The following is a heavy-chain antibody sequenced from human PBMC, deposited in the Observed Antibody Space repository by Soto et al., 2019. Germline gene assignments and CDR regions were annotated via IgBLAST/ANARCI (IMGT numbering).Heavy chain of an antibody. V-gene: IGHV3-23*01. Sequence: GGSLRLSCAASGFTFSSYAMSWVRQAPGKGLEWVSAISGSGGSTYYADSVKGRFTISRDNSKNTLYLQMNSLRAEDTAVYYCAKGRGYSYGYIYFDYWGQGTLVTVSS. CDR2: ISGSGGST. CDR1: GFTFSSYA. D-gene: IGHD5-18*01. CDR3: AKGRGYSYGYIYFDY. J-gene: IGHJ4*02.